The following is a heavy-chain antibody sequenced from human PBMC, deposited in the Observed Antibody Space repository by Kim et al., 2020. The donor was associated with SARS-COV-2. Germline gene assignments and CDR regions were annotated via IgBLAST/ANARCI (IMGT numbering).Heavy chain of an antibody. V-gene: IGHV4-39*01. D-gene: IGHD3-10*01. J-gene: IGHJ4*02. CDR1: GGSISSSSYY. Sequence: SETLSLTCTVSGGSISSSSYYWGWIRQPPGKGLEWIGSIYYSGSTYYNPSLKSRVTISVDTSKNQFSLKLSSVTAADTAVYYCARRNYYGSGSYYRWWGQGTLVTVSS. CDR2: IYYSGST. CDR3: ARRNYYGSGSYYRW.